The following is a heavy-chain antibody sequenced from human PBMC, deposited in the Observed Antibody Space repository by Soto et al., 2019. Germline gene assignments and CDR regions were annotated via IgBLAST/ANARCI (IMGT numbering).Heavy chain of an antibody. Sequence: GASVKVSCKDSGGTKSSYTSSWVRQEQEQGLEWMGRIIPILGIANYAQKFQGRVTITADKSTSTAYMELSSLRSEDTAVYYCARGGGGITGTTVSWFDPWGQGTLVTVSS. J-gene: IGHJ5*02. D-gene: IGHD1-7*01. CDR2: IIPILGIA. CDR3: ARGGGGITGTTVSWFDP. V-gene: IGHV1-69*02. CDR1: GGTKSSYT.